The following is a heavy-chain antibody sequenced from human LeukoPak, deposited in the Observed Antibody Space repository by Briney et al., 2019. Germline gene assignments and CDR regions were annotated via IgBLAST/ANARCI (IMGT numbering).Heavy chain of an antibody. V-gene: IGHV5-51*01. D-gene: IGHD2-21*02. CDR1: GYTFTSYG. CDR2: IYPGDSDT. Sequence: GASVKVSCKASGYTFTSYGISWVRQMPGKGLEWMGIIYPGDSDTRYSPSFQGQVTISADKSISTAYLQWSSLKASDTAMYYCAATGAGDAFDYWGQGTLVTVSS. CDR3: AATGAGDAFDY. J-gene: IGHJ4*02.